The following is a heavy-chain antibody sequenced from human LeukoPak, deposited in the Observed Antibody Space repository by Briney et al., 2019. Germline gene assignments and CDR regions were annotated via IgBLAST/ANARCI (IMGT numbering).Heavy chain of an antibody. CDR1: GYTFTSYD. CDR2: INPNSGGT. J-gene: IGHJ4*02. Sequence: ASVKVSCKASGYTFTSYDINWVRQAPGQGLEWMGWINPNSGGTNYAQKFQGRVTMTRDTSISTAYMELSRLRSDDTAVYYCARGSSYDFWSGLSAGYFDYWGQGTLVTVSS. D-gene: IGHD3-3*01. CDR3: ARGSSYDFWSGLSAGYFDY. V-gene: IGHV1-2*02.